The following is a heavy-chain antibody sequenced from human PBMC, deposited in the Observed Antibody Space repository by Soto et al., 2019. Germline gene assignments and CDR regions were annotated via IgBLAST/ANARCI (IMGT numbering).Heavy chain of an antibody. CDR2: ISTYSGDT. Sequence: QVYLVQSGVEVKTPGASVKVSCQASGYTFFTYDISWVRQAPGQGHEWMGWISTYSGDTKYAQKFQGRVTMTTDTSTATAYLELRCLRSDNTAVYYCAIHHGPTTSENWFDPWGQGTLVIVSS. CDR3: AIHHGPTTSENWFDP. V-gene: IGHV1-18*01. D-gene: IGHD5-12*01. CDR1: GYTFFTYD. J-gene: IGHJ5*02.